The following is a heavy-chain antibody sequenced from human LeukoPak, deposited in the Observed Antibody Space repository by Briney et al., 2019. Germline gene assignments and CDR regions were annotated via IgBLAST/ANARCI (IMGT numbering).Heavy chain of an antibody. J-gene: IGHJ5*02. D-gene: IGHD2-15*01. V-gene: IGHV1-46*01. CDR3: ARPAKQKSPNLYFVA. CDR2: INPSGGST. CDR1: GYTFTSYY. Sequence: ASVKVSCKASGYTFTSYYMHWVRQAPGQGLEWMGIINPSGGSTSYAQKFQGRVTMTRDTSTSTAYMELSSLRSEDTAVYYCARPAKQKSPNLYFVAWGQGTLVTVSS.